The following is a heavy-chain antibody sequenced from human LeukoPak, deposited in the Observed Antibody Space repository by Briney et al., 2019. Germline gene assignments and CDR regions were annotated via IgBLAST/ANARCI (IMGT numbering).Heavy chain of an antibody. D-gene: IGHD6-19*01. CDR2: INPNSGST. Sequence: ASVKVCCKTSGYTFTGSYVHWVRQAPGQGLEWMGYINPNSGSTNYAQSFRGRVTMTRDTSITTAYLVLSGLTSDDTALYFCTREPVYSGGWGALDYWGQGTLVTVSS. CDR1: GYTFTGSY. J-gene: IGHJ4*02. CDR3: TREPVYSGGWGALDY. V-gene: IGHV1-2*02.